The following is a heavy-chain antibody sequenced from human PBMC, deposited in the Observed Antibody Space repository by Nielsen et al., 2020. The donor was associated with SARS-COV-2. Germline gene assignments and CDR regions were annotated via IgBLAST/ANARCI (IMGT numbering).Heavy chain of an antibody. CDR2: INPSGGST. CDR1: GYTFTNYY. Sequence: ASVKVSCKASGYTFTNYYMHWVRQAPGQGLEWMGIINPSGGSTTYAQKFQGRVTMTRDTSTSTVYMEVSNLRSEDTAVYYCARDPNKHYDFWRGMPYFDYWGRGTLVTASS. V-gene: IGHV1-46*01. CDR3: ARDPNKHYDFWRGMPYFDY. D-gene: IGHD3-3*01. J-gene: IGHJ4*02.